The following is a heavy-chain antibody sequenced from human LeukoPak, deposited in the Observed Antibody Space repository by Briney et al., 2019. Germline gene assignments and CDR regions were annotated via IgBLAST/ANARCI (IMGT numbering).Heavy chain of an antibody. CDR1: GFTFSSYG. D-gene: IGHD6-13*01. CDR2: IRYDGSNK. J-gene: IGHJ4*02. CDR3: AKDSRGSSSWFHFDY. Sequence: GGSLRLSCAASGFTFSSYGMHWVRQAPGKGLEWVTFIRYDGSNKYYGDSVKGRFTISRDNSKNTLYLQMNSLRVEDTATYYCAKDSRGSSSWFHFDYWGQGTLVIVSS. V-gene: IGHV3-30*02.